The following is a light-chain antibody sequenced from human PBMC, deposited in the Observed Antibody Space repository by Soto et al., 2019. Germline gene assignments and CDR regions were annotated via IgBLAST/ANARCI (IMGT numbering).Light chain of an antibody. CDR2: KDS. CDR3: QSADSSGTYYV. J-gene: IGLJ1*01. CDR1: ALPKQY. Sequence: SYDLTQPPSVSVSPGQTARITCSGDALPKQYAYWYQQKPGQAPVLVIYKDSERPSGIPERFSGSSSGTTVTLTISGVQEEDEADYYCQSADSSGTYYVFGTGTKVTVL. V-gene: IGLV3-25*02.